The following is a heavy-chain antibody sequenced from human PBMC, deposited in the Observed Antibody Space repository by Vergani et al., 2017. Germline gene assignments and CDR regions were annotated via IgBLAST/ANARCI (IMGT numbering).Heavy chain of an antibody. Sequence: QMQLQESGPGLVKASETLSLTCTVSGDSIISRSYYWGWIRQPPGKGLEWIGSIYNSGNGDSSSSLKSRVTISADTSKKQFSLRLTSVTAADTAVYYCESGKYYSDSTSHFRGRYFDVWGHGTMVTVPS. CDR1: GDSIISRSYY. CDR3: ESGKYYSDSTSHFRGRYFDV. CDR2: IYNSGNG. D-gene: IGHD3-16*01. J-gene: IGHJ2*01. V-gene: IGHV4-39*01.